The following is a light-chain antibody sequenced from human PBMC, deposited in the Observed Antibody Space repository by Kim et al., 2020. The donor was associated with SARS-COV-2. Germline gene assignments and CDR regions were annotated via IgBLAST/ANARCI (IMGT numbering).Light chain of an antibody. CDR2: FDS. J-gene: IGLJ1*01. CDR1: NLAFNR. V-gene: IGLV3-21*04. Sequence: SYELTQPPSVSVAPGKTATITCGGDNLAFNRVHWYQQKPGQAPALVIYFDSYRPAGVSERFSASTFGNMATLTISWVEAGDEADYFCQVWDQVYEFAVCGTGTKVTVL. CDR3: QVWDQVYEFAV.